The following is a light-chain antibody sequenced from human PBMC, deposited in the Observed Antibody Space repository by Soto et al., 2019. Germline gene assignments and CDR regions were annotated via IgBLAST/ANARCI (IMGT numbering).Light chain of an antibody. J-gene: IGLJ2*01. CDR2: EVS. CDR1: NSDVGGDNS. V-gene: IGLV2-8*01. Sequence: QSVLTQPPSASGSPGQSVTISCTGTNSDVGGDNSVSWYQQHPGKAPKLMIYEVSKRASGVPDRFSGSKSGNTASLTVSGLQAEDEANYYGSSYAGSNNFVIFGGGTKLTVL. CDR3: SSYAGSNNFVI.